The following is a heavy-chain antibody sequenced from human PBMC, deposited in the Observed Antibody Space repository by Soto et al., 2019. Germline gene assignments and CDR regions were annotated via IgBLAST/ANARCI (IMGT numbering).Heavy chain of an antibody. CDR1: GYNFLSHW. CDR2: IYPGDYHT. D-gene: IGHD1-1*01. CDR3: ARHQLDLSPYDF. V-gene: IGHV5-51*01. J-gene: IGHJ4*02. Sequence: GESLKISCEASGYNFLSHWIAWVRQMPGKGPEPMGKIYPGDYHTIYSPSFRGQVTISADKSINTAYLQWSSLKASDTATHYCARHQLDLSPYDFWGQGTLVTVSS.